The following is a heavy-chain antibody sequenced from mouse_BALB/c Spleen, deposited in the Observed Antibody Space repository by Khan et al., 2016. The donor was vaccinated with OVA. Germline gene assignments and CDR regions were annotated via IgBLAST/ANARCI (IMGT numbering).Heavy chain of an antibody. Sequence: VQLQQSGPDLVKPSQSLSLTCTVTGYSITSGYSWHWIRQFPGNKLEWMGYIYYSGKTNYNPSLKSRISITRDTSKNQFFLQLNSVTTEDTATYCCARSGTTVVAYWYFDVWGAGTTVTVSS. V-gene: IGHV3-1*02. J-gene: IGHJ1*01. CDR2: IYYSGKT. CDR1: GYSITSGYS. D-gene: IGHD1-1*01. CDR3: ARSGTTVVAYWYFDV.